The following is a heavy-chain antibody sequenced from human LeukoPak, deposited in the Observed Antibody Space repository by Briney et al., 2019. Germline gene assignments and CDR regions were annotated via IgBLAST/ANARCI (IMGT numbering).Heavy chain of an antibody. V-gene: IGHV3-30*04. J-gene: IGHJ5*02. CDR3: ARGDLIQLWSPSFDP. CDR2: ISHDGTKI. D-gene: IGHD5-18*01. CDR1: GLSFSDYP. Sequence: PGGSLRLSCAASGLSFSDYPFHWVRQSPGKGLEWMAVISHDGTKIYYAGSAKGRFTISRDNPNNTLFLQMNSLKTEDTAVYYCARGDLIQLWSPSFDPWGQGTLVTVSS.